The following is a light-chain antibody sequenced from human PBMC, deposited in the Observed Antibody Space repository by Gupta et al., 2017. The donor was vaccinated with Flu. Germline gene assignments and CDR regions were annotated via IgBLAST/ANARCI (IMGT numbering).Light chain of an antibody. CDR1: QSVRSF. V-gene: IGKV3-15*01. CDR3: QQYNNWPCT. J-gene: IGKJ1*01. Sequence: PGERATLFCRASQSVRSFLAWYQQKPGQAPRLLISDASTSATGIPARFSAGGSGTEFTLTISNLQSEDYAVYYCQQYNNWPCTFGQGTKVEIK. CDR2: DAS.